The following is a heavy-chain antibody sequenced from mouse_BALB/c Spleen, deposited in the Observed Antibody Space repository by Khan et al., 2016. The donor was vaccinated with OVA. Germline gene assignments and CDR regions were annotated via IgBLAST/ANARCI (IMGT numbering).Heavy chain of an antibody. Sequence: QVQLQPSGPELVKPGASVKMSCKASGYTFTDFLISWVKQRTGQGLEWIGEIYPGRGYTSYNEKFKGKATLTSDKSSNTAYMQLSNLTSGDSAVYFCARAGYGGFAFWGQGTLVTVSA. CDR3: ARAGYGGFAF. V-gene: IGHV1-81*01. D-gene: IGHD3-2*02. CDR2: IYPGRGYT. CDR1: GYTFTDFL. J-gene: IGHJ3*01.